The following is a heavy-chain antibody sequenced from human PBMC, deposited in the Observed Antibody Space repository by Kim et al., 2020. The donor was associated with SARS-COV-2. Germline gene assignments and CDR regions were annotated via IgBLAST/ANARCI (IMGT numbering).Heavy chain of an antibody. J-gene: IGHJ6*02. V-gene: IGHV3-23*01. Sequence: GGSLRLSCAASGFTFSSYAMSWVRQAPGKGLEWVSAISGSGGSTYSADSVRGRFIISRDNSKNTLYLQMNSLRAEDTAVYYCAKHGGYSDSSAIGVYYGMDVWGQGTTVTVSS. CDR3: AKHGGYSDSSAIGVYYGMDV. D-gene: IGHD3-22*01. CDR2: ISGSGGST. CDR1: GFTFSSYA.